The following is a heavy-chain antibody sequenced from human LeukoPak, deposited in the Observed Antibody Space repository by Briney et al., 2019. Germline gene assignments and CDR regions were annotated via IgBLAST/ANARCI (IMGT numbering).Heavy chain of an antibody. CDR3: AKSQHITWYLLDY. Sequence: GGSLRLSCAASGFSFSSHDMTWVRQAPGKGLESVSGISGGGVSTYYADSVKGRFTISRDNSKHTLYLQMNSLRAEDAAVFYCAKSQHITWYLLDYWGQGTLVTVSS. J-gene: IGHJ4*02. CDR2: ISGGGVST. CDR1: GFSFSSHD. D-gene: IGHD6-13*01. V-gene: IGHV3-23*01.